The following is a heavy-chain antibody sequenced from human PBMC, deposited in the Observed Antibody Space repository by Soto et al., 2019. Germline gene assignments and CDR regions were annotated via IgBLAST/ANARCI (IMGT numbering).Heavy chain of an antibody. CDR1: GYTFTSYD. V-gene: IGHV1-8*01. D-gene: IGHD2-2*01. Sequence: ASVKVSCKASGYTFTSYDINWVRQATGQGLEWMGWMNPNSGNTDYAQKFQGRVTMTRDTATSTAYMELSSLRSEDTAVYYCARRDCFSSSCYFKYWGQGTLVTVSS. CDR2: MNPNSGNT. CDR3: ARRDCFSSSCYFKY. J-gene: IGHJ4*02.